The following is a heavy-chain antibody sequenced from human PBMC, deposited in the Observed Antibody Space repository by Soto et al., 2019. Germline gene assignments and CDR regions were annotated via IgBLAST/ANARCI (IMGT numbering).Heavy chain of an antibody. Sequence: QPGGSLRLSCAASGFTFSSYGMHWVRQAPGKGLEWVAVISYDGSNKYYADSVKGRFTISRDNSKNTLYLQMNSLRAEDTAVYYCAKEGRIYGMDVWGQGTTVTVSS. CDR3: AKEGRIYGMDV. V-gene: IGHV3-30*18. CDR2: ISYDGSNK. J-gene: IGHJ6*02. D-gene: IGHD3-10*01. CDR1: GFTFSSYG.